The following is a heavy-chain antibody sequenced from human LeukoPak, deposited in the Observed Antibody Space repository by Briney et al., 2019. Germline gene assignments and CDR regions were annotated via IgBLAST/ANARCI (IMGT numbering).Heavy chain of an antibody. CDR2: IKRDGSEK. V-gene: IGHV3-7*01. CDR3: ARDKEAAVDFWSGYYPL. Sequence: GGPLRLSCAASGFTFSSYWMGWVRQAPGKGLEWVANIKRDGSEKYYGDSVKGRFTVSRDNAMNSLYLQMTSLRAEDTAVYYCARDKEAAVDFWSGYYPLWGQGTLVIVSS. CDR1: GFTFSSYW. D-gene: IGHD3-3*01. J-gene: IGHJ4*02.